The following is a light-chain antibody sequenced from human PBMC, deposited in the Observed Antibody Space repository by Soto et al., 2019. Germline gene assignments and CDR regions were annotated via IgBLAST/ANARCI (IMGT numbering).Light chain of an antibody. J-gene: IGKJ5*01. CDR1: QSVRTK. V-gene: IGKV3-15*01. CDR2: GAS. CDR3: QQNNRWPHIT. Sequence: EIVMTQSPDTLYVSPGEGATLSCRASQSVRTKLAWYQQKAGQAPRLLIYGASTRATGIPDRFSGSGSGTEFTLTISRLQSEDSAVYFCQQNNRWPHITFGQGTRLEIK.